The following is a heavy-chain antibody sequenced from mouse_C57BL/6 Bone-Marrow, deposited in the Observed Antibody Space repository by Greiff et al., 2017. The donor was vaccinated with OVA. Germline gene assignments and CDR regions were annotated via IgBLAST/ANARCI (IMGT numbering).Heavy chain of an antibody. D-gene: IGHD2-4*01. CDR2: ISSGSSTI. V-gene: IGHV5-17*01. CDR1: GFTFSDYG. Sequence: EVKVEESGGGLVKPGGSLKLSCAASGFTFSDYGMHWVRQAPEKGLEWVAYISSGSSTIYYADTVKGRFTISRDNAKNTLFLQMTRLRSEDTAMYYCAMIYYDYEGGFDYWGQGTTLTVSS. J-gene: IGHJ2*01. CDR3: AMIYYDYEGGFDY.